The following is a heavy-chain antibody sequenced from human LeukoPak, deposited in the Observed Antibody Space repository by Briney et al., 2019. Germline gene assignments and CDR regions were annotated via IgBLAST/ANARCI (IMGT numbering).Heavy chain of an antibody. Sequence: ASVKVSCKASGGTFSSYAISWVRQAPGQGLEWMGGIIPIFGTVNYAQKFQGRVTITTDESTSTAYMELSSLRSEDTAVYYCARDHGRYCSSTSCYTPWFDPWGQGTLVTVSS. CDR3: ARDHGRYCSSTSCYTPWFDP. CDR1: GGTFSSYA. J-gene: IGHJ5*02. CDR2: IIPIFGTV. V-gene: IGHV1-69*05. D-gene: IGHD2-2*02.